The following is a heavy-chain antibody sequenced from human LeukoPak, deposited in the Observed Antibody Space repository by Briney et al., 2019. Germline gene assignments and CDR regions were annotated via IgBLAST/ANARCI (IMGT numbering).Heavy chain of an antibody. CDR1: GYTLTELS. Sequence: GASVKVSCKVSGYTLTELSMHWVRQAPGKGLEWMGGFDPEDGETIYAQKFQGRVTMIEDTSTDTAYMELSSLRSEDTAVYYCARSSTTRAFDIWGQGTMVTVSS. V-gene: IGHV1-24*01. D-gene: IGHD1-26*01. J-gene: IGHJ3*02. CDR3: ARSSTTRAFDI. CDR2: FDPEDGET.